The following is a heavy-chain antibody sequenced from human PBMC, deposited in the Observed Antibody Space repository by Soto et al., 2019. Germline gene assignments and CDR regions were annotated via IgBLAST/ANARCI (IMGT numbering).Heavy chain of an antibody. CDR3: ARQGSNDVWFDP. J-gene: IGHJ5*02. D-gene: IGHD4-4*01. CDR1: GFTFSSYG. Sequence: PVGSLRLSCAASGFTFSSYGMHWVRQAPGKGLEWVAVIWYDGSNKYYADSVKGRFTISRDNSKNTLYLQMNSLRAEDTAVYYCARQGSNDVWFDPWGQGTLVTVSS. CDR2: IWYDGSNK. V-gene: IGHV3-33*01.